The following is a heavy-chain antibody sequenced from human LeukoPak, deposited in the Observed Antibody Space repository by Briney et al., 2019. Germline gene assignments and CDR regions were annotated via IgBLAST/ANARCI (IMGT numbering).Heavy chain of an antibody. CDR2: IKESEKT. V-gene: IGHV4-34*01. J-gene: IGHJ4*02. D-gene: IGHD5-24*01. Sequence: PSETLSLTCAVYGGSLSGYYWSWIRQPPGKGLEWLGEIKESEKTNYNPSLKSRVTISIDTSKNQFSLMLSSVTAADTAVYCGAREGLRNVHNPLGYWGQGTLVTVSS. CDR1: GGSLSGYY. CDR3: AREGLRNVHNPLGY.